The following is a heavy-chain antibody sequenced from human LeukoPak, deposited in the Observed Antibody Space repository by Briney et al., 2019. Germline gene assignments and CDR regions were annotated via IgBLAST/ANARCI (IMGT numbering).Heavy chain of an antibody. CDR1: GGSISRTNW. J-gene: IGHJ4*02. Sequence: PSGTLSLTCDASGGSISRTNWWSWVRQSPGQGLEWIGEISLSGRTNYNPSLQSRVTMSLDESKNQLSLDLASVTAADTAVYYCSRESGAFSPFGYWGQGTLVTVHS. D-gene: IGHD1-26*01. CDR2: ISLSGRT. V-gene: IGHV4-4*02. CDR3: SRESGAFSPFGY.